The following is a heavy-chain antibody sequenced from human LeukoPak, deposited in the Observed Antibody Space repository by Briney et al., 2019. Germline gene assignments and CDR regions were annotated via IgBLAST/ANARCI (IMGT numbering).Heavy chain of an antibody. J-gene: IGHJ3*02. Sequence: GGSLRLSCAASGFTFSSYGMHWVRQAPGKGLEWVAFIRYDGSNKYYADSVKGRFTISRDNSKNTLYLQMNSLRAEDTAVYYCAKDGVGVLYYYDSSGYSDAFDIWGQGTMVTVSS. CDR2: IRYDGSNK. V-gene: IGHV3-30*02. D-gene: IGHD3-22*01. CDR3: AKDGVGVLYYYDSSGYSDAFDI. CDR1: GFTFSSYG.